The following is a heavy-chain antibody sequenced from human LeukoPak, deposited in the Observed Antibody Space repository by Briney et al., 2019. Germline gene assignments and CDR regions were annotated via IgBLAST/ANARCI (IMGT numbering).Heavy chain of an antibody. CDR1: GGSISSYY. V-gene: IGHV4-59*01. J-gene: IGHJ5*02. D-gene: IGHD2-2*01. Sequence: SETLSLTCTVSGGSISSYYRSWIRQPPGKGLEWIGYIYYSGSTNYNPSLKSRVTISVDTSKNQFSLKLSSVTAADTAVYYCARYQLLLGNWFDPWGQGTLVTVSS. CDR3: ARYQLLLGNWFDP. CDR2: IYYSGST.